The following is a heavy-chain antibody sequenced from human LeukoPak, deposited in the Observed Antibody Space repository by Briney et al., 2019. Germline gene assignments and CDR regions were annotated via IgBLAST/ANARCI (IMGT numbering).Heavy chain of an antibody. Sequence: SETLSLTXTVSGGSISSGSYYWSWIRQPAGKGLEWIGRIYTSGSTNYNPSLKSRVTISVDTSKNQFSLKLSSVTAADTAVYYCAREPNTVLDYWGQGTLVTVSS. CDR3: AREPNTVLDY. D-gene: IGHD4-11*01. CDR2: IYTSGST. V-gene: IGHV4-61*02. CDR1: GGSISSGSYY. J-gene: IGHJ4*02.